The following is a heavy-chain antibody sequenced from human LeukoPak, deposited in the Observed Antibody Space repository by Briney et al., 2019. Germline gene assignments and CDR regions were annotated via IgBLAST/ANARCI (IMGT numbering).Heavy chain of an antibody. CDR1: GFPFSNSW. Sequence: GGSLRLSRAVSGFPFSNSWMYWVRQAPGKGLEGVANIKKDGSGISYVESVKGRFIISRDNSRNSLYLQMNSLKVEDTAVYSCAGGNAMDVWGKGTAVTVYS. CDR3: AGGNAMDV. V-gene: IGHV3-7*03. CDR2: IKKDGSGI. J-gene: IGHJ6*04.